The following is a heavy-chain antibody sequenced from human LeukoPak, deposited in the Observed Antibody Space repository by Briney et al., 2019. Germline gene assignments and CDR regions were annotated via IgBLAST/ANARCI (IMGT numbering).Heavy chain of an antibody. V-gene: IGHV4-59*01. J-gene: IGHJ4*02. CDR3: ASMGAILYYFDY. Sequence: SETLSLTCTVSGGSISSYYWSWIRQPPGKGLEWIGYIYYSGSTNYNPSLKSRVTISVDTPKNQFPLKLSSVTAADTAVYYCASMGAILYYFDYWGQGTLVTVSS. D-gene: IGHD1-26*01. CDR1: GGSISSYY. CDR2: IYYSGST.